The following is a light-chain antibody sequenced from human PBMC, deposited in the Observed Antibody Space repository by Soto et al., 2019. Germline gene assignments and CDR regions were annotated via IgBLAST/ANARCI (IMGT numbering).Light chain of an antibody. CDR2: EVS. CDR1: SSDIVGYNY. J-gene: IGLJ2*01. Sequence: QSALTQPPSASGSPGQSVTISCTGTSSDIVGYNYVSWYQQHPGKAPKLMIYEVSNRPSGVSNRFSGSKSGNTASLTISGLQAEDEADYYCSSYTSSSKGVFGGGTKLTVL. V-gene: IGLV2-14*01. CDR3: SSYTSSSKGV.